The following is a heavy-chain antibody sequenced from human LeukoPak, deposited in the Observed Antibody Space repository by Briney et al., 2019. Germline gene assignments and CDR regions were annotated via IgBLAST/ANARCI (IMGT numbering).Heavy chain of an antibody. J-gene: IGHJ3*02. CDR1: GGSISSYY. Sequence: PSETLSLTCTVSGGSISSYYWSWIRQPAGKGLEWIGRIYTSGSTNYNPSLKSRATMSVDTSKNQFSLKLSSATAADTAVYYCARDLCSSTSCYDQDAFDIWGQGTMVTVSS. CDR3: ARDLCSSTSCYDQDAFDI. V-gene: IGHV4-4*07. CDR2: IYTSGST. D-gene: IGHD2-2*01.